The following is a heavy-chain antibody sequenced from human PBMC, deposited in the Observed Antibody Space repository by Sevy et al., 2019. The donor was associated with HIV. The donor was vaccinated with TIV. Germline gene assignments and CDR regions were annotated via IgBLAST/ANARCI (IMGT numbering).Heavy chain of an antibody. CDR2: MYSGGSP. Sequence: GGSLRLSCAASGFSISNNYTAWVRQAPGKGLEWVSVMYSGGSPYYADPGKGRFALSRDMSKNTVYLQMNSLRAEDTAVYYCARGYCGGGSCTAFDPWGQGTLVTVSS. D-gene: IGHD2-15*01. CDR1: GFSISNNY. CDR3: ARGYCGGGSCTAFDP. V-gene: IGHV3-53*01. J-gene: IGHJ5*02.